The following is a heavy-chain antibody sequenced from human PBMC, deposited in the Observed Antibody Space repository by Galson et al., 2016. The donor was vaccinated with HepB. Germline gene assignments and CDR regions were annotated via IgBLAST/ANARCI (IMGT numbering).Heavy chain of an antibody. V-gene: IGHV3-33*01. Sequence: SLRLSCAASGFSFSSHGMNWVRQAPGTGLEWVAIIWYDGVNKNYAESVKGRFTISRDNSKNTGYLQMNSLRAEETAVYYCAREWQWLDGIDYWGQGTLVTVSS. D-gene: IGHD6-19*01. CDR2: IWYDGVNK. CDR1: GFSFSSHG. J-gene: IGHJ4*02. CDR3: AREWQWLDGIDY.